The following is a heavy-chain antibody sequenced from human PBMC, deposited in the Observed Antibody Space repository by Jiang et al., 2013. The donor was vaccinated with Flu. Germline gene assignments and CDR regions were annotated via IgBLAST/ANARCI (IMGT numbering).Heavy chain of an antibody. CDR3: ARTTLTDYYYYGLDV. D-gene: IGHD4-17*01. V-gene: IGHV3-7*03. J-gene: IGHJ6*02. Sequence: GSVEGRFTISRDNAKNSLFLQMNSLGAEDTAVYYCARTTLTDYYYYGLDVWGQGTTVTVSS.